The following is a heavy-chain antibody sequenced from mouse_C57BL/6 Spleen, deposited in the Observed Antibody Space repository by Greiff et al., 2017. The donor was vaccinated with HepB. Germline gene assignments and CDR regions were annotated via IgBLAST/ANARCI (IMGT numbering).Heavy chain of an antibody. Sequence: EVQLQESGPELVKPGASVKISCKASGCSFTDYNMNWVKQSNGKSLEWIGVINPNYGTTSYNQKFKGKATLTVDQSSSTAYMQLNSLTSEDSAVYYCAKPFYYGNPGYFDVWGTGTTVTVSS. CDR1: GCSFTDYN. V-gene: IGHV1-39*01. D-gene: IGHD2-1*01. J-gene: IGHJ1*03. CDR3: AKPFYYGNPGYFDV. CDR2: INPNYGTT.